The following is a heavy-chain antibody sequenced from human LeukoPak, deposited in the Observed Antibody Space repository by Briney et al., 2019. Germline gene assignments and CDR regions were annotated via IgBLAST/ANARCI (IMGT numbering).Heavy chain of an antibody. CDR3: ARDLTTVTRSYYYYYMDV. J-gene: IGHJ6*03. V-gene: IGHV3-21*01. D-gene: IGHD4-17*01. Sequence: GGSLRLSCAASGFTFSSYSMNWVRQAPGKGLEWVSSISSSSSYIYYADSVKGRFTISRDNAKSSLYLQMNSLRAEDTAVYYCARDLTTVTRSYYYYYMDVWGKGTTVTISS. CDR1: GFTFSSYS. CDR2: ISSSSSYI.